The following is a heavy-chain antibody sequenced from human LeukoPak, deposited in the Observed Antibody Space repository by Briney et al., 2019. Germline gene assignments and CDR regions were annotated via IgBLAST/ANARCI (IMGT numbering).Heavy chain of an antibody. CDR3: ARDLASSDV. CDR1: GFTFSSYG. J-gene: IGHJ6*04. D-gene: IGHD3-16*01. V-gene: IGHV3-20*04. CDR2: INWNGGRT. Sequence: GGSLRLSCAASGFTFSSYGMHWVRQAPGKGLEWVSGINWNGGRTGYADSVKGRFTISRDNAKNSLYLQMNSLRAEDTALCYCARDLASSDVWGKGTTVTVSS.